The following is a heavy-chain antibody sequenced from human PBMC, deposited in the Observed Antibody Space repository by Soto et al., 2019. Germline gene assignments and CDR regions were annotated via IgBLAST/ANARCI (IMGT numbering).Heavy chain of an antibody. Sequence: QVQLVESGGGVVQPGRSLRLSCAASGFTFSSYGMHWVRQAPGKGLEWVAVIWYVGSNKYYADSVKGRFTISRDNSKNTLYLQMNSLRAEDTAVYYCARDQGDYDSSGYYSVSAFDIWGQGTMVTVSS. CDR2: IWYVGSNK. J-gene: IGHJ3*02. D-gene: IGHD3-22*01. CDR3: ARDQGDYDSSGYYSVSAFDI. V-gene: IGHV3-33*01. CDR1: GFTFSSYG.